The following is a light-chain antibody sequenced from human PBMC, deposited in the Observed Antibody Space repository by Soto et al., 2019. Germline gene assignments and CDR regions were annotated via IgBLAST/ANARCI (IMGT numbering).Light chain of an antibody. CDR3: HSYDRSLSVSP. V-gene: IGLV1-40*01. Sequence: QSVLTQPPSVSGAPGQRVTISCTGSSSNIGAGYDVHWYQQLPGTAPKLLIYGNSNRPSGVPDRFSGSKSGTSASLAITGLQAEDEANYYCHSYDRSLSVSPFGGGNKLTVL. J-gene: IGLJ2*01. CDR2: GNS. CDR1: SSNIGAGYD.